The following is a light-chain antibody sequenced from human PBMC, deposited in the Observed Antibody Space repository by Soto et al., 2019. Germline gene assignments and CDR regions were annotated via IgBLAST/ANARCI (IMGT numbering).Light chain of an antibody. V-gene: IGLV2-14*01. J-gene: IGLJ1*01. CDR1: SSDVGGYNY. Sequence: QSALTQPASVSGSPGQSITISCTGTSSDVGGYNYVSWYQQHPGKAPKLMIYEVSNRPSGVSNRFSGSKCGNTASLTISGLQAEDEADYYCSSYTSSSTLNYVFGTGTKVTVL. CDR3: SSYTSSSTLNYV. CDR2: EVS.